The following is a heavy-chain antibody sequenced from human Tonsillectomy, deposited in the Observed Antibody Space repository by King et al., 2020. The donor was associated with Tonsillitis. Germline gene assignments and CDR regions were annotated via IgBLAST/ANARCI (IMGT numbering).Heavy chain of an antibody. CDR1: GFTFSSYE. J-gene: IGHJ4*02. CDR2: ISSGGITI. D-gene: IGHD6-13*01. Sequence: DVQLVESGGGLVQPGGSLRLSCAASGFTFSSYEMNWVRQAPGKGLEWVSYISSGGITISYADSVKGRFTISRDNAKKSLYLQVNSLRADDTAVYYCARAAAGLRYFDYWGQGTLVTVSS. V-gene: IGHV3-48*03. CDR3: ARAAAGLRYFDY.